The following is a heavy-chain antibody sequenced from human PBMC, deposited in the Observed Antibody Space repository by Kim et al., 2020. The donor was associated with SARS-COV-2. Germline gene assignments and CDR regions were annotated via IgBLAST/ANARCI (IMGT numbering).Heavy chain of an antibody. CDR1: GFTFTNFA. J-gene: IGHJ1*01. V-gene: IGHV3-23*01. D-gene: IGHD5-18*01. CDR3: AKYGGPGYNYGYIGY. Sequence: GGSLRLSCEASGFTFTNFAMGWVRQAPGKGLEWVSAISGSGTTTFYADSVKGRFSISSDSSKNTVYLQMTSLRAEDTAVYYCAKYGGPGYNYGYIGYWGQGPLVTVSS. CDR2: ISGSGTTT.